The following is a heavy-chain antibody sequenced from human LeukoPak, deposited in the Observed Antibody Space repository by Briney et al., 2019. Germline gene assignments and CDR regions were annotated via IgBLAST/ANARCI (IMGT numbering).Heavy chain of an antibody. Sequence: PSETLSLTCTVSGGSISSYYWSWIRQPPGKGLEWIGYIYYSGSTNYNPSLKSRVTISVDTSKNQFSLKLSSVTAADTAVYYCAREGGLAAAGTLDYWGQGTLVTVSS. J-gene: IGHJ4*02. CDR3: AREGGLAAAGTLDY. CDR2: IYYSGST. D-gene: IGHD6-13*01. CDR1: GGSISSYY. V-gene: IGHV4-59*01.